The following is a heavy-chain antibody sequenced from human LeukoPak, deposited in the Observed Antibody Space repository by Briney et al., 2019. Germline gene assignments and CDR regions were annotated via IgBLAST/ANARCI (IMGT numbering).Heavy chain of an antibody. CDR3: ARDIPSGFYTPDY. V-gene: IGHV3-7*01. CDR1: GFTFSDYW. J-gene: IGHJ4*02. Sequence: PGGPLRLSCVASGFTFSDYWMSWVHQAPGKGLEWVANIETDGDQKNYVDSVKGRFAISRDNARNSLYLQMNSLTDEDTAVYYCARDIPSGFYTPDYWGRGTLVTASS. CDR2: IETDGDQK. D-gene: IGHD5-12*01.